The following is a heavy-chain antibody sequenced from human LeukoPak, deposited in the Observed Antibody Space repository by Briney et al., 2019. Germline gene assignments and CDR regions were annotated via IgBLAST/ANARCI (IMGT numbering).Heavy chain of an antibody. CDR2: ISSTGSNI. V-gene: IGHV3-48*03. CDR1: GFTFSTYE. CDR3: AATYYYDGSGDY. Sequence: GGSLRLSCAASGFTFSTYEMNWVRQAPGKGLEWVSYISSTGSNIYYADSVKGRFTISRDNAKNSLYLLMNSLRTEDTAVYYCAATYYYDGSGDYWGQGTLVTVSS. D-gene: IGHD3-22*01. J-gene: IGHJ4*02.